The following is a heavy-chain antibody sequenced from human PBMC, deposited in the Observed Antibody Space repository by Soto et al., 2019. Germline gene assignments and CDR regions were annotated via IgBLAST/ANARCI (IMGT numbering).Heavy chain of an antibody. J-gene: IGHJ4*02. V-gene: IGHV1-3*01. Sequence: ASMKVSFEASGYTFTSYSMHFVRPAPGQRLEWMGWINAGNGNTKYSQKFQGRVTITRDTSASTAYMELSSLRSEDTAVYYCARGSGYYYWDDYWGQRTLVTVSS. CDR2: INAGNGNT. CDR1: GYTFTSYS. CDR3: ARGSGYYYWDDY. D-gene: IGHD3-22*01.